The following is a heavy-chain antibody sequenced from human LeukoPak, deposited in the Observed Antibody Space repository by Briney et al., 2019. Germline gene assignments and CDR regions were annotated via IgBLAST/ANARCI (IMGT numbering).Heavy chain of an antibody. CDR1: GGSISSGSYY. D-gene: IGHD3-22*01. CDR3: ARHSIRITMIVVVITGAFDI. Sequence: SETLSLTCTVSGGSISSGSYYWSWIRQPAGKGLEWIGSIYYSGSTYYNPSLKSRVTISVDTSKNQFSLKLSSVTAADTAVYYCARHSIRITMIVVVITGAFDIWGQGTMVTVSS. J-gene: IGHJ3*02. V-gene: IGHV4-39*01. CDR2: IYYSGST.